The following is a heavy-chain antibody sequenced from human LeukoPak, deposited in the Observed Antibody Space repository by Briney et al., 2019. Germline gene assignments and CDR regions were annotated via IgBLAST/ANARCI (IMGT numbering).Heavy chain of an antibody. V-gene: IGHV4-59*08. J-gene: IGHJ4*02. D-gene: IGHD6-25*01. CDR3: ARLDKGIKAAHFDY. CDR2: IYYSGST. CDR1: GGSISSYY. Sequence: SETLSLTCTVSGGSISSYYWSWIRQPPGKGLEWIGYIYYSGSTNYNPSLKSRVTISVDTSKNQFSLKLSSVTAADTAIYYCARLDKGIKAAHFDYWGQGTLVTVSS.